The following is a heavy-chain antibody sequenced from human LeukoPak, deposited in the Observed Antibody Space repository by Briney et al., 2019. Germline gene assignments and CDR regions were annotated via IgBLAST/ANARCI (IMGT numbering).Heavy chain of an antibody. V-gene: IGHV4-39*07. CDR1: GGSISSSSHY. J-gene: IGHJ6*03. D-gene: IGHD3-22*01. CDR2: MYYRGST. CDR3: ARDRRSSYYHDSSGYYPYYMDV. Sequence: PSETLSLTCTVSGGSISSSSHYWGWIRQPPGKGPEWIGSMYYRGSTYHNPSLKSRVTISVDTSKNQFSLKLSSVTAADTAVYYCARDRRSSYYHDSSGYYPYYMDVWGKGTTVTISS.